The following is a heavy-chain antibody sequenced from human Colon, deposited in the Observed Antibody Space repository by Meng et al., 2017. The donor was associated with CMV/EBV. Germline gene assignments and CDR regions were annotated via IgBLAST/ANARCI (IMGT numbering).Heavy chain of an antibody. CDR3: ARAAVGGNEGIDY. CDR1: GFAFSAFR. D-gene: IGHD4-23*01. CDR2: ISPSSNSV. V-gene: IGHV3-48*04. J-gene: IGHJ4*02. Sequence: GESLKISCAASGFAFSAFRLSWVRQAPGKGLEWLAYISPSSNSVYYADSVRGRFTVSRDNAKNSLYLQMNSLRADDTAIYYCARAAVGGNEGIDYWGQGTLVTVSS.